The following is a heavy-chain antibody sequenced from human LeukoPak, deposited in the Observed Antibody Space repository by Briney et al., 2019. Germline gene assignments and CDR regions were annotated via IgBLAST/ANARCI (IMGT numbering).Heavy chain of an antibody. J-gene: IGHJ6*03. Sequence: APVKVSCKVSGYTLTELSMHWVRQAPGKGLEWMGGFDPEDGETIYAQKFQGRVTMTEDTSTDTAYMELSSLRSEDTAVYYCATGDKGAILTGYNYYFYMDVWGKGTTVTISS. CDR1: GYTLTELS. CDR3: ATGDKGAILTGYNYYFYMDV. D-gene: IGHD3-9*01. CDR2: FDPEDGET. V-gene: IGHV1-24*01.